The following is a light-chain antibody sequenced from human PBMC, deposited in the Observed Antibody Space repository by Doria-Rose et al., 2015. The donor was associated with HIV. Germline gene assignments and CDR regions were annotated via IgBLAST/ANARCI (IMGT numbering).Light chain of an antibody. CDR3: HQYGTSWT. CDR1: QSFSSTY. CDR2: DGS. Sequence: TQSPGTLSLSPGERATLSCRASQSFSSTYLAWYQQKPGQAPSLHIYDGSTRATGIPDRFSASGSGTDFTLTINRLEPEDIALYYCHQYGTSWTFGQGTKVEI. V-gene: IGKV3-20*01. J-gene: IGKJ1*01.